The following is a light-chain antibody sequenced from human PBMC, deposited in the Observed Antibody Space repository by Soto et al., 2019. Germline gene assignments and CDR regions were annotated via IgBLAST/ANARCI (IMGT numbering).Light chain of an antibody. CDR3: QPYGYSPIT. Sequence: DFQMTQSPASLSASVGDIVTITCRASQGIGEYVAWYQQKAGKVPNLLIYAASTLQSGVPSRFSGSGAGTDFTLPISRLEPEDCALYYCQPYGYSPITFGQGTRLEIK. V-gene: IGKV1-27*01. CDR2: AAS. CDR1: QGIGEY. J-gene: IGKJ5*01.